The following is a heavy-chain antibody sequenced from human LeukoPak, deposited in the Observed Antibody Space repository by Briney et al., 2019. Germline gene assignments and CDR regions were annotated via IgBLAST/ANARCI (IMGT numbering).Heavy chain of an antibody. J-gene: IGHJ6*02. CDR3: AREDYYYGTDV. Sequence: ASVKVSCKASGYTFTSYGISWVRQAPGQGLEWMGRINPNSGGTNYAQKFQGRVTMTRDTSISTAYMELSRLRSDDTAVYYCAREDYYYGTDVWGQGTTVTVSS. V-gene: IGHV1-2*06. CDR1: GYTFTSYG. CDR2: INPNSGGT.